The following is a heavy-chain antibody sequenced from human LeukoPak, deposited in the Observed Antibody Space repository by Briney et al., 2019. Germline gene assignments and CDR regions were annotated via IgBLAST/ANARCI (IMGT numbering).Heavy chain of an antibody. J-gene: IGHJ4*02. V-gene: IGHV1-69*01. Sequence: ASVKVSCKASGGTFSSYAISWVRQAPGQGLEWMGGIIPIFGTANYAQKFQGRVTITADESTSTAYMELSSLRSEDTAVYYCARIPESASTVTEYYFDYWGQGTLVTVSS. CDR1: GGTFSSYA. CDR2: IIPIFGTA. CDR3: ARIPESASTVTEYYFDY. D-gene: IGHD4-11*01.